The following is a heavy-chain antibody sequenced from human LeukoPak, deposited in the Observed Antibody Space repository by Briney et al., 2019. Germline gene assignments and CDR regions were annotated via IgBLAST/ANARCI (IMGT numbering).Heavy chain of an antibody. J-gene: IGHJ5*02. V-gene: IGHV2-5*01. D-gene: IGHD2-2*03. Sequence: ESGPTLVKPTKTLTLTCTFSGFSLSTSGVGVGWIRQPPGKALEWLALIYWTDGKRYSPSLKSRLTITKDTSKNQVVLAMTNMDPVDTATYYCAHSPVGYCSSTSCLNCFDPWGQGTLVTVSS. CDR1: GFSLSTSGVG. CDR2: IYWTDGK. CDR3: AHSPVGYCSSTSCLNCFDP.